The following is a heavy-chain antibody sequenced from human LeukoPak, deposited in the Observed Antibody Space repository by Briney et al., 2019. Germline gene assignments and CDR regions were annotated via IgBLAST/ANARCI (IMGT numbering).Heavy chain of an antibody. D-gene: IGHD3-10*01. J-gene: IGHJ4*02. V-gene: IGHV3-30-3*01. CDR3: ARIFYGSSSGPYDY. CDR2: ISYDGNNK. Sequence: PGRSLRLSCAASGFTFSSYAMHWVRQAPGKGLEWVAVISYDGNNKYYADSVKGRFTISRDNSKNTLYLQMNSLRAEDTAVYYCARIFYGSSSGPYDYWGQGTLVTVSS. CDR1: GFTFSSYA.